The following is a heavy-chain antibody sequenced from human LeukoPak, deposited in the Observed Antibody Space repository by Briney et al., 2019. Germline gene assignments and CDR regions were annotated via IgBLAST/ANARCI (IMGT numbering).Heavy chain of an antibody. CDR3: TTGTWIQLWLADY. CDR2: IKGKTDGGTT. CDR1: GFTFSNAC. V-gene: IGHV3-15*01. D-gene: IGHD5-18*01. J-gene: IGHJ4*02. Sequence: GGSLRLSCAATGFTFSNACMSWVRQAPGKGLEWVGHIKGKTDGGTTDYAAPVQGRFTISRDDSKNTLFLQMNSLKTEDTAVYYCTTGTWIQLWLADYWGQGTLVTVSS.